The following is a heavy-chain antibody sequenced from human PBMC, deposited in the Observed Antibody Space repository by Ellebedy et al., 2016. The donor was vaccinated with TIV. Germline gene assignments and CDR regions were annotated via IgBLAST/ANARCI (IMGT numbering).Heavy chain of an antibody. CDR3: ARAPLSGVFYGMDV. J-gene: IGHJ6*02. Sequence: SVKGRFTVFRDNSKNTVFMQMNSLRVEDTALYYCARAPLSGVFYGMDVWGQGTTVTVSS. V-gene: IGHV3-23*01. D-gene: IGHD3-16*02.